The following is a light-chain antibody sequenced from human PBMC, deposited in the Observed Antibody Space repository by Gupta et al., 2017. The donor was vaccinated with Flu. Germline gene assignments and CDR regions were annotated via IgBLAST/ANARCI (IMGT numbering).Light chain of an antibody. CDR1: QSVSSN. Sequence: EIVMTQSPATLSVSLGERATLSCRASQSVSSNLAWYQQKPGQAPRLLIYGASTRATGIPARFSGSGSGTEFTLTISSLQSEDFAVYYCQQYNNWPPPTFGGGTKVEIK. V-gene: IGKV3-15*01. CDR3: QQYNNWPPPT. CDR2: GAS. J-gene: IGKJ4*01.